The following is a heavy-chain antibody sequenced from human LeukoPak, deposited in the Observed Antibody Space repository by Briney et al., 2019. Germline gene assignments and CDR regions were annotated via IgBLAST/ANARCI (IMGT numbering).Heavy chain of an antibody. J-gene: IGHJ3*02. V-gene: IGHV1-18*01. CDR1: GYTFTSYG. CDR3: ARVLSVVVAATLDQPDAFDI. Sequence: ASVKVSCKASGYTFTSYGISWVRQAPGQGLEWMGWISAYNGNTNYAQKLQGRVTMTTDTSTSTAYMELRSLRSDDTAVYYCARVLSVVVAATLDQPDAFDIWGQGTMVTVSS. CDR2: ISAYNGNT. D-gene: IGHD2-15*01.